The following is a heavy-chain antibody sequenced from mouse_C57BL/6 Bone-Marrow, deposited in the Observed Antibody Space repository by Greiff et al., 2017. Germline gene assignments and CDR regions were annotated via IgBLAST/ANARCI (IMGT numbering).Heavy chain of an antibody. D-gene: IGHD1-1*01. CDR1: GYTFTSYW. Sequence: VQLQQPGAELVMPGASVKLSCKASGYTFTSYWMHWVKQRPGQGLEWIGEIDPSDSYTNYNQKFKGKATLTVDTSSSTAYMQLSSLTSEDSAVYYCARSGYYGSSYSWFAYWGQGTLVTVSA. CDR2: IDPSDSYT. CDR3: ARSGYYGSSYSWFAY. J-gene: IGHJ3*01. V-gene: IGHV1-69*01.